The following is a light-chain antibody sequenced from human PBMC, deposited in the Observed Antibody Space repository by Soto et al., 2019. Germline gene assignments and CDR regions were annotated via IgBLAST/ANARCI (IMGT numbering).Light chain of an antibody. CDR1: SGHSSYI. Sequence: QSVLTQSSSASASLGSSVKLTCTLSSGHSSYIIAWHQQQPGKAPRYLMKLESSGSYNKGSGVPDRFSGSSSGADRYLTISNLQSEDEADYYCETWDSHTRVFGGGTKLTVL. J-gene: IGLJ3*02. CDR3: ETWDSHTRV. V-gene: IGLV4-60*03. CDR2: LESSGSY.